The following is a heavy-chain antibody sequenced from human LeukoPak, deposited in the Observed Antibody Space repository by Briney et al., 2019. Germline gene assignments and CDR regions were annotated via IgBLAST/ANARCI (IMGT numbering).Heavy chain of an antibody. D-gene: IGHD2-2*01. CDR2: ISSSSSTI. CDR3: ARLGYCSSTSCYDLSYYYYYMDV. Sequence: GGSLRLSCAASGFTFSSYGMTWVRQAPGKGLEWVSYISSSSSTIYYADSVKGRFTISRDNAKNSLYLQLNSLRAEDTAVYYCARLGYCSSTSCYDLSYYYYYMDVWGKGTTVTVSS. J-gene: IGHJ6*03. CDR1: GFTFSSYG. V-gene: IGHV3-48*01.